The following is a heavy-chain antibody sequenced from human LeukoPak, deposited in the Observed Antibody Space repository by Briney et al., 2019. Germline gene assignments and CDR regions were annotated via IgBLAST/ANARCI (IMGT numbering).Heavy chain of an antibody. CDR1: GGSVSSGSYY. Sequence: SETLSLTCTVSGGSVSSGSYYWSWIRQPPGKALEWIGYIYYSGSTNYNPSLKSRVTISVDTSKNQFSLKLSSVTAADTAVYYCARRSFDSSRYDYWGQGALVTVSS. CDR3: ARRSFDSSRYDY. J-gene: IGHJ4*02. CDR2: IYYSGST. D-gene: IGHD6-13*01. V-gene: IGHV4-61*01.